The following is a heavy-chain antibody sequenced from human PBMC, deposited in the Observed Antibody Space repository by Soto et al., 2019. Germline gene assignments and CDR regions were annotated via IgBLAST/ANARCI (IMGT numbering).Heavy chain of an antibody. CDR2: IYYSRGST. V-gene: IGHV4-31*03. D-gene: IGHD3-3*02. CDR1: GASISSGSYY. J-gene: IGHJ4*02. CDR3: ARGGLAWVFGY. Sequence: QVQLQESGPGLVKPSETLSLTCTVSGASISSGSYYWNWIRQHPGKGLEWIGYIYYSRGSTDYDPSLKSRVIISADISKNQFSLKLSSVTAADTAVYYCARGGLAWVFGYWGQGTLVTVSS.